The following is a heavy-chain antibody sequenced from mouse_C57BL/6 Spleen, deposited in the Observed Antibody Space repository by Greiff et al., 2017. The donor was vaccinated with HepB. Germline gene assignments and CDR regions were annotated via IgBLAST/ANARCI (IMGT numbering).Heavy chain of an antibody. J-gene: IGHJ1*03. V-gene: IGHV1-53*01. CDR2: INPSNGGT. D-gene: IGHD1-1*01. CDR1: GYTFTSYW. CDR3: AHSGSSPYGYFDG. Sequence: QVQLQQPGPELVKPGASVKLSCKASGYTFTSYWMHWVKQRPGQGLEWIGNINPSNGGTNYNEKFKSKATLTVDKSSSTAYMQRRSLTSEDSAVYYCAHSGSSPYGYFDGWGTGTPVTVSS.